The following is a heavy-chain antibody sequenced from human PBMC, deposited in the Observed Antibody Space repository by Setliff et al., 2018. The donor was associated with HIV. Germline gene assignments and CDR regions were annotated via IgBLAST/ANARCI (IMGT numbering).Heavy chain of an antibody. D-gene: IGHD1-26*01. J-gene: IGHJ4*02. CDR2: IKEDGSAT. CDR1: GFSFSKYS. CDR3: ARDSGTTVGATRPGY. V-gene: IGHV3-7*01. Sequence: GGSLRLSCAAFGFSFSKYSMSWVRQAPGKGLEWVANIKEDGSATYYVESVRGRFTISRDNPNNLLYLQMDSLRGEDTAVYYCARDSGTTVGATRPGYWGQGTLVTAPQ.